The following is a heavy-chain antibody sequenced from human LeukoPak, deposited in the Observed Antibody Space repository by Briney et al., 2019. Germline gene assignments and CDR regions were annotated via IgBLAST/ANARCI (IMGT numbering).Heavy chain of an antibody. J-gene: IGHJ4*02. CDR2: ISGGGGIT. V-gene: IGHV3-23*01. Sequence: PGGSLRLSCAASGFTFSSYATSWVRQAPGKGLEWVSGISGGGGITDYADSVKGRFTISRDNSKNTLYLQMNSLRAEDTAVYYCAKDRIAVPGTDRFEYFDYWGQGTLVTVSS. D-gene: IGHD6-19*01. CDR1: GFTFSSYA. CDR3: AKDRIAVPGTDRFEYFDY.